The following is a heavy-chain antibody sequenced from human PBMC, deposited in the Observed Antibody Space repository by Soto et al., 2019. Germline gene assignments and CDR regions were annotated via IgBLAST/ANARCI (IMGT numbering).Heavy chain of an antibody. J-gene: IGHJ4*02. Sequence: EVQLLESGGGLVQPGGSLRLSCAASGFTFSISAMSWVRQAPGKGLEWVSTITGGGGPTYYADSVKGRFTSSRDTSKNTLYLQIHSLRAEDTALYYCAKIRDSWTDYWGQGTLVTVSS. CDR2: ITGGGGPT. CDR1: GFTFSISA. CDR3: AKIRDSWTDY. D-gene: IGHD3-22*01. V-gene: IGHV3-23*01.